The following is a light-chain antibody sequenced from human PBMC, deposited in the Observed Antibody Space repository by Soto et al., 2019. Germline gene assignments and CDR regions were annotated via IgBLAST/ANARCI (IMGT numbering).Light chain of an antibody. V-gene: IGLV2-14*03. CDR2: DVS. Sequence: QSALTQPASVSGSPGQSITISCTGTSSDVGAYNYVSWYQQHPGKAPKLMIYDVSNRPSGVSNRFSGSKSGNTASLTISGLQAEDEADYYCSSCTNSTSRPVLFGGGTKVTVL. CDR1: SSDVGAYNY. CDR3: SSCTNSTSRPVL. J-gene: IGLJ2*01.